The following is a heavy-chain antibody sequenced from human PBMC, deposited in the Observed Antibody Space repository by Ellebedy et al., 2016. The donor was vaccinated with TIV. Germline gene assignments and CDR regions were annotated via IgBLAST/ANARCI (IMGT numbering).Heavy chain of an antibody. J-gene: IGHJ4*02. Sequence: GESLKISCAASGFTFTSYAMSWVRQAPGKGLEWVANIKQDGSEKYYVDSVKGRFTISRDNAKNSLYLQMNSLRAEDTAVYYCARVSRRAFDYWGQGTLVTVSS. CDR1: GFTFTSYA. V-gene: IGHV3-7*03. CDR3: ARVSRRAFDY. D-gene: IGHD1-14*01. CDR2: IKQDGSEK.